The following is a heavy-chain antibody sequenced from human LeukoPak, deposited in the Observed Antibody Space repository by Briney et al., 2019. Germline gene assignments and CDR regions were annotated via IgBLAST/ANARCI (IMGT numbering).Heavy chain of an antibody. J-gene: IGHJ5*02. D-gene: IGHD6-19*01. CDR1: GFTVSSNY. CDR2: IYSDGST. Sequence: GGSLRLSCAASGFTVSSNYMSWVRQAPGKGLEWVSVIYSDGSTYYADSVKGRFTISRDNSKNTLYLQVNSLRAEDTAVYYCARTIVVAGTDWFDPWGQGTLVTVSS. V-gene: IGHV3-53*01. CDR3: ARTIVVAGTDWFDP.